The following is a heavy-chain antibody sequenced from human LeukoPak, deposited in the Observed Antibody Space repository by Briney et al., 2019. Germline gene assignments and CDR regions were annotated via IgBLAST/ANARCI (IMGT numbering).Heavy chain of an antibody. V-gene: IGHV3-64*01. J-gene: IGHJ2*01. D-gene: IGHD3-22*01. CDR2: ISSNGGST. CDR1: GFTFSSYA. Sequence: TGGSLRLSCAASGFTFSSYAMHWVRQAPGKGLEYVSAISSNGGSTYYANSVKGRFTISRDNSKNTLYLQMGSLRAEDMAVYYCARILVTWCFDLWGRGTLVTVSS. CDR3: ARILVTWCFDL.